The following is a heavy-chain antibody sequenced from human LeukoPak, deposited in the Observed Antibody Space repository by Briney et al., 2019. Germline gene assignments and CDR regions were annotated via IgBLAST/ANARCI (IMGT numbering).Heavy chain of an antibody. Sequence: PGGPLTLPCAPSGFPLRNYDMNWVPQAPGKGLEWVSSISTSSRYIYYKDSVRARFTISRDDAKNSLYLEMNSLRAEDTAVYYCARADCSSSTCYLRRSWFDPWGQGTLVTVSS. CDR3: ARADCSSSTCYLRRSWFDP. J-gene: IGHJ5*02. D-gene: IGHD2-2*01. V-gene: IGHV3-21*01. CDR2: ISTSSRYI. CDR1: GFPLRNYD.